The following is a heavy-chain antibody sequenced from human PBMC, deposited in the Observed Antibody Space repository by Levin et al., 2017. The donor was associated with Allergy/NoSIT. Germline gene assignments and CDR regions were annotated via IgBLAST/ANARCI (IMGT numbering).Heavy chain of an antibody. V-gene: IGHV3-9*01. CDR3: AKAPGAYSSSWPPPYYYYGMDV. CDR1: GFTFDDYA. J-gene: IGHJ6*02. D-gene: IGHD6-13*01. CDR2: ISWNSGSI. Sequence: GGSLRLSCAASGFTFDDYAMHWVRQAPGKGLEWVSGISWNSGSIGYADSVKGRFTISRDNAKNSLYLQMNSLRAEDTALYYCAKAPGAYSSSWPPPYYYYGMDVWGQGTTVTVSS.